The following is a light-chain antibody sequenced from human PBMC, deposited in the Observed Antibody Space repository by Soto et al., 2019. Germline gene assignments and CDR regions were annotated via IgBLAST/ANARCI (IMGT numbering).Light chain of an antibody. V-gene: IGLV1-51*01. CDR2: DSD. CDR3: GAWDISLTVYV. CDR1: SSNIAAHS. J-gene: IGLJ1*01. Sequence: QSVLTQPPSVSAAPGQEVTISCSGSSSNIAAHSVSWYQHLPGTAPKLLIYDSDRRHSGTPARFSGSKSGTSATLGITGLQNGDEADYYCGAWDISLTVYVFGSGTKVTVL.